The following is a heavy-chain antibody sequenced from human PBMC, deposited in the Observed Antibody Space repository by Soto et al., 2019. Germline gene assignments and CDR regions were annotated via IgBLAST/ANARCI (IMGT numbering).Heavy chain of an antibody. CDR3: AKVPRGSNFGYYNF. J-gene: IGHJ4*02. D-gene: IGHD5-18*01. CDR2: VWKDGSNR. CDR1: GITFSDCG. Sequence: PGGSLRLSCAASGITFSDCGMHWVRQAPGKGLEWVAGVWKDGSNRYYVDSVKGRFTISRDNSKNTLYLQMNSLRDEDTAVYYCAKVPRGSNFGYYNFWGQGTLVTVSS. V-gene: IGHV3-30*02.